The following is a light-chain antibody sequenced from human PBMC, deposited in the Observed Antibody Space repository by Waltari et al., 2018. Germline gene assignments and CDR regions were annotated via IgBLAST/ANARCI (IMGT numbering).Light chain of an antibody. CDR1: QSVSNT. J-gene: IGKJ2*01. CDR3: QQRSIWPPT. Sequence: EIVLTQSPATLSLSPGEGATLSCRTSQSVSNTLAWIQHKPGQAPSLLFYDASSRAAGIPARFSDSGSGTDFTLTISSLEPEDFAVYYCQQRSIWPPTFGQGTKLAIK. CDR2: DAS. V-gene: IGKV3-11*01.